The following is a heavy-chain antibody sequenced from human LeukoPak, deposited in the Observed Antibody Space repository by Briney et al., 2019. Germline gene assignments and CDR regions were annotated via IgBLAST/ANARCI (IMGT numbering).Heavy chain of an antibody. CDR1: GFTFSSYS. V-gene: IGHV3-48*04. D-gene: IGHD2-2*01. Sequence: GGSLRLSCAASGFTFSSYSMNWVRQAPGKGLEWTSYFSSITTSVIRYADSVEGRFTISRDNAKNSPYLQMNSLRAEDTAVYYCARQPSRVNGHCSSTSCYAGFAGDYYYYYMDVWGKGTTVTVSS. CDR2: FSSITTSVI. CDR3: ARQPSRVNGHCSSTSCYAGFAGDYYYYYMDV. J-gene: IGHJ6*03.